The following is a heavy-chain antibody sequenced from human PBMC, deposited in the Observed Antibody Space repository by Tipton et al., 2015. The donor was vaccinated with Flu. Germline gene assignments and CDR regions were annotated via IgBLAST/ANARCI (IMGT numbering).Heavy chain of an antibody. J-gene: IGHJ3*02. D-gene: IGHD6-19*01. CDR2: IYPGDSDT. CDR3: ARQAVAGTKNDALDI. V-gene: IGHV5-51*01. CDR1: GYSFTSYW. Sequence: QLVQSGPEVKKPGESLKISCKGSGYSFTSYWIGWVRQMPGKGLEWMGIIYPGDSDTRYSPSFQGQVTISADKSISTAYLQWSSLKASDTAMYYCARQAVAGTKNDALDIWGQGTMVTVSS.